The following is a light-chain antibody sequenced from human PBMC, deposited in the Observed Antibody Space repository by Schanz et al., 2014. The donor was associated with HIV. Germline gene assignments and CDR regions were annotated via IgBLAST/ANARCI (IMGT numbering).Light chain of an antibody. CDR3: ATWDSFLNAVV. CDR1: YSNIGNNY. V-gene: IGLV1-51*01. Sequence: QSVLTQPPSVSAAPGQKVTITCSGTYSNIGNNYVSWYQQFPGAAPRLLMYLNNQRPSGIPDRFSGSKSGTSATLVISDLQTGDEADYYCATWDSFLNAVVFGGGTKVTVL. J-gene: IGLJ2*01. CDR2: LNN.